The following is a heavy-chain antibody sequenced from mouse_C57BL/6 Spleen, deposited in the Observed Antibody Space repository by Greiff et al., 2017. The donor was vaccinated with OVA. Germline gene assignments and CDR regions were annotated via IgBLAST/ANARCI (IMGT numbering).Heavy chain of an antibody. V-gene: IGHV1-62-2*01. CDR3: ARHEDHYYGSQSHYFDY. J-gene: IGHJ2*01. Sequence: QVQLQQPGAELVKPGASVKLSCKASGYTFTEYTIHWVKQRSGQGLEWIGWFYPGSGSIKYNEKFKDKATLTADKSSSTVYMELSRLTSEDSAVYFCARHEDHYYGSQSHYFDYWGQGTTLTVSS. CDR2: FYPGSGSI. D-gene: IGHD1-1*01. CDR1: GYTFTEYT.